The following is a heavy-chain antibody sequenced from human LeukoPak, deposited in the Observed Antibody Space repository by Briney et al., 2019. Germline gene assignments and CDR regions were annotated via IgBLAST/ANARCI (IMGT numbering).Heavy chain of an antibody. V-gene: IGHV4-59*08. Sequence: SETLSLTCTVSGGSISSYYWSWIRQPPGKGLEWIGYIYYSGSTNYNPSLKSRVTISVDTSKNQFSLKLSSVTAADTAVYYCARSATAAGTQGYWGQGTLVTASS. CDR3: ARSATAAGTQGY. CDR1: GGSISSYY. CDR2: IYYSGST. J-gene: IGHJ4*02. D-gene: IGHD6-13*01.